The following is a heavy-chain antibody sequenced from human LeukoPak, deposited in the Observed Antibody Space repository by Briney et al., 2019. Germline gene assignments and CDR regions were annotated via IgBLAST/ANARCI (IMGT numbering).Heavy chain of an antibody. CDR3: AKDQTPYGSGSYSPIDY. CDR1: GFTFSSYA. Sequence: PGVSLRLSFAASGFTFSSYAMNWVRQAPGKGLEWVSGISGSGGSTYYADSVKGRFTISRDNSKNTLYLQVNSLRAEDTALYYCAKDQTPYGSGSYSPIDYWGQGTLVTVSS. V-gene: IGHV3-23*01. CDR2: ISGSGGST. D-gene: IGHD3-10*01. J-gene: IGHJ4*02.